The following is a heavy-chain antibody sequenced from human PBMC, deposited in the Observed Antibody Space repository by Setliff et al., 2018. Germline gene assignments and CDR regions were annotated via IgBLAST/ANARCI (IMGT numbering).Heavy chain of an antibody. D-gene: IGHD2-15*01. V-gene: IGHV3-30*03. CDR3: ARTCSGSGCYAGLEA. Sequence: PGGSLRLSCAASGFTFSTYRMHWVRQAPGKGLEWVAVILDDGVKKYHADSVKGRFTISRDNSKNTLYLRMNSLRPEDTAVYYCARTCSGSGCYAGLEAWGQGT. J-gene: IGHJ5*02. CDR2: ILDDGVKK. CDR1: GFTFSTYR.